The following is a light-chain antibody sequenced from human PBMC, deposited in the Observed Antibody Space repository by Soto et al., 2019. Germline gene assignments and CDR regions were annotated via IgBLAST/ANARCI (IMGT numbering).Light chain of an antibody. CDR2: DVN. CDR3: ISYKTRDTYV. V-gene: IGLV2-14*01. J-gene: IGLJ1*01. Sequence: QSALTQPASVSGSPGQSITISCTGTSSDVGEYNSVAWYQQYPGKAPKLIIYDVNNRPSGVSNRFSGSKSGNTASLTISGLLAEDEADYHCISYKTRDTYVFGTGTKLTVL. CDR1: SSDVGEYNS.